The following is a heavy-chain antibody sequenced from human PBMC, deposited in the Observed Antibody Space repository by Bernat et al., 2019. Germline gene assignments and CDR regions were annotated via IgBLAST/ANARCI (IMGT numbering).Heavy chain of an antibody. CDR1: GFTFSSYG. CDR2: IWYDGSNK. J-gene: IGHJ4*02. Sequence: QVQLVESGGGVVQPGRSLRLSCAASGFTFSSYGMHWVRQAPGKGLEWVAVIWYDGSNKYYADSVKGRFTISRDNSKNTLYLQMNSLRAEDTAVYYCARDLDYDTLTGYDYWGQGTLVTVSS. V-gene: IGHV3-33*01. CDR3: ARDLDYDTLTGYDY. D-gene: IGHD3-9*01.